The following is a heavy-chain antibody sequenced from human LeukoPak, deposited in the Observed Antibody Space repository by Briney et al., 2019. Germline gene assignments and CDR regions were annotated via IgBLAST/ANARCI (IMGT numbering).Heavy chain of an antibody. CDR3: AREDRDGYNLLGFDY. Sequence: GASVKVSCKASGGTFSSYAISWVRHAPGQGLGRMGGIIPIFGTANYAQKFQGRVTITADKSTSTAYMELSSRRSEDTAVYYCAREDRDGYNLLGFDYWGQGTLVTVSA. CDR1: GGTFSSYA. V-gene: IGHV1-69*06. CDR2: IIPIFGTA. D-gene: IGHD5-24*01. J-gene: IGHJ4*02.